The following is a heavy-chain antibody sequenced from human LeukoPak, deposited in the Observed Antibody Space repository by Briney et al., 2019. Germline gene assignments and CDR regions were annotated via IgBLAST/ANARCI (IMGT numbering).Heavy chain of an antibody. CDR3: AREGGDSGYDYGYFDY. CDR2: ILYDGSNK. CDR1: GFTFSSYA. V-gene: IGHV3-30*04. Sequence: QSGGSLRLSCAASGFTFSSYAMYWVGQAPGKGLQWVATILYDGSNKYYVDSVKGRFTISRDNSKNTLYLQMNSLRAEDTAVYYCAREGGDSGYDYGYFDYWGQGTLVTVSS. D-gene: IGHD5-12*01. J-gene: IGHJ4*02.